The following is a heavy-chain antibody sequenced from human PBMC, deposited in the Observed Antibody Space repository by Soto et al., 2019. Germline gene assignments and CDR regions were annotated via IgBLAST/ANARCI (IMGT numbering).Heavy chain of an antibody. Sequence: SETLPLTCTVSGGSISSYYWSWIRQPPGKGLEWIGYIYYSGSTNYNPSLKSRVTISVDTSKNQFSLKLSSVTAADTAVYYWARSRGGYFDYWGQGTLVTVSS. CDR2: IYYSGST. CDR1: GGSISSYY. V-gene: IGHV4-59*01. CDR3: ARSRGGYFDY. D-gene: IGHD3-16*01. J-gene: IGHJ4*02.